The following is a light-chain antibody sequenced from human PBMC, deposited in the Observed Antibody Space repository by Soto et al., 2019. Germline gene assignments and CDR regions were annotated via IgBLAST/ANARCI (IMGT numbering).Light chain of an antibody. CDR1: QSISSY. CDR3: QQSYSSPPIT. J-gene: IGKJ5*01. CDR2: DAS. V-gene: IGKV1-39*01. Sequence: DIQMTQSPSSLSASLGDRITITCRASQSISSYLNWYQQKPGKAPKLLIHDASSLQSGVPSRLSGSGSGTHFTLTISSLQPEDFATYYCQQSYSSPPITFGQGTRLDIK.